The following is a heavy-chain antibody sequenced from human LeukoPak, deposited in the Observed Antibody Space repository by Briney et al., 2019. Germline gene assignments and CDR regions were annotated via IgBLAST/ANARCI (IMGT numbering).Heavy chain of an antibody. V-gene: IGHV4-61*01. CDR2: IYYSGST. CDR3: ARWVVRGDYWYFDL. CDR1: GGSISSSSYY. J-gene: IGHJ2*01. D-gene: IGHD3-10*01. Sequence: PSETLSLTCTVSGGSISSSSYYWSWIRQPPGKGLEWIGYIYYSGSTNYNPSLKSRVTISVDTSKNQFSLKLSSVTAADTAVYYCARWVVRGDYWYFDLWGRGTLVTVSS.